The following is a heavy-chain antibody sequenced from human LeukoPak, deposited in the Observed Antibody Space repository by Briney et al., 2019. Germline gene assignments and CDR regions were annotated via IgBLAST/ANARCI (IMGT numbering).Heavy chain of an antibody. V-gene: IGHV3-23*01. J-gene: IGHJ4*02. CDR1: GFTFNRYA. Sequence: GGSLRLSCAASGFTFNRYAMSWIRQAPGKGLEWVSTISGSGGDTYYADSVKGRFTISRDNSKNTLYLQMNSLRVEDTAVYYCAKGGGASTCFDNWGQGTLVTVSS. CDR3: AKGGGASTCFDN. CDR2: ISGSGGDT. D-gene: IGHD1-26*01.